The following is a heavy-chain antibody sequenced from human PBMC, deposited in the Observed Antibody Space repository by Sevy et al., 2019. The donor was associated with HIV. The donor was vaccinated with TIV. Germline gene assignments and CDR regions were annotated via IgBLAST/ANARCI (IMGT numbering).Heavy chain of an antibody. J-gene: IGHJ6*02. V-gene: IGHV1-8*01. D-gene: IGHD2-2*01. CDR3: ARGASSTSNYYYGMDV. CDR2: MNPNSGNT. Sequence: ASVKVSCKASGYTFTSYDINWMRQATGQGLEWMGWMNPNSGNTGYAQKFQGRVTMTRNTSISTAYMELRSLRSEDTAVYYCARGASSTSNYYYGMDVWGQGTTVTVSS. CDR1: GYTFTSYD.